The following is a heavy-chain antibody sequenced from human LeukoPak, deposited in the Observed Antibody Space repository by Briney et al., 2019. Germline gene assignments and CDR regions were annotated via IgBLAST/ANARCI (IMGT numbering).Heavy chain of an antibody. CDR1: GYTFTGYY. Sequence: ASVKVSCKASGYTFTGYYMHWVRQAPGQGLEWMGWINPNSGGTNYARKFQGRVTMTRGTSISTAYMELSRLRSDDTAVYYCASGSYARDAFDIWGQGTMVTVSS. CDR2: INPNSGGT. CDR3: ASGSYARDAFDI. D-gene: IGHD1-26*01. J-gene: IGHJ3*02. V-gene: IGHV1-2*02.